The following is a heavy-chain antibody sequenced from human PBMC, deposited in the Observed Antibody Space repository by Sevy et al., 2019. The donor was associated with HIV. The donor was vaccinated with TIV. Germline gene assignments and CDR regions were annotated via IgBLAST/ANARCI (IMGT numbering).Heavy chain of an antibody. CDR1: GFNFRSYD. Sequence: ASVKVSCEASGFNFRSYDIYWVRQAPGQGLEWMGWMNTNTGNTGLAQKFQGRVTMTRNSSISTAYMELSNLRSEDTAVYYCARVSGWHLRYGLDVWGQGTTVTVSS. V-gene: IGHV1-8*02. D-gene: IGHD6-19*01. J-gene: IGHJ6*02. CDR3: ARVSGWHLRYGLDV. CDR2: MNTNTGNT.